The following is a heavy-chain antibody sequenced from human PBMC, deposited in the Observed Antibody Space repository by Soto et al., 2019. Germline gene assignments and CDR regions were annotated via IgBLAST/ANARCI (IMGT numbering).Heavy chain of an antibody. CDR3: AREGPAPYYYCGMDV. Sequence: QVQLVQSGGEVKKPGASVKVSCKTSGYSSTTYGISWVRQAPGQGLEWMGWISAYNGNTNYAQKLQDRVTMTTDTSTSTAYMELRSLRSDDTAVYYCAREGPAPYYYCGMDVWGQGSTVTVSS. CDR1: GYSSTTYG. V-gene: IGHV1-18*01. J-gene: IGHJ6*02. CDR2: ISAYNGNT.